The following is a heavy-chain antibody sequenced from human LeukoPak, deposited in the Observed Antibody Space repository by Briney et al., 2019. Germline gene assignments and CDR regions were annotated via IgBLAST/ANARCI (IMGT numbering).Heavy chain of an antibody. CDR2: IYSGGST. Sequence: PGGSLRLSCAASGFTVSSNYMSWVRQAPGKRLDWVSVIYSGGSTYYADSVKGRFTISRDNSKNTLYLQMNSLRAEDTAVYYCARDRLYEDTAMDYYYYMDVWGKGTTVTVSS. CDR3: ARDRLYEDTAMDYYYYMDV. D-gene: IGHD5-18*01. V-gene: IGHV3-53*01. CDR1: GFTVSSNY. J-gene: IGHJ6*03.